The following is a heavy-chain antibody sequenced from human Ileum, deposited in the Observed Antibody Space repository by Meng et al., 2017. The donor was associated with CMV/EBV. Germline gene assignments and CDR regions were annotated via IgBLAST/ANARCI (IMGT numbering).Heavy chain of an antibody. J-gene: IGHJ6*02. CDR3: ARHLPDSYCSRTSCDYYVMGV. Sequence: GESLKISCKGSGYNFTSYWIAWVRQMPGKGLEWMGIIYPGDSDSKYSPSFQGQVTISADMSISTAYLQWRSLKASDTAIYYCARHLPDSYCSRTSCDYYVMGVWGQGTMVTVSS. V-gene: IGHV5-51*01. CDR1: GYNFTSYW. CDR2: IYPGDSDS. D-gene: IGHD2-2*01.